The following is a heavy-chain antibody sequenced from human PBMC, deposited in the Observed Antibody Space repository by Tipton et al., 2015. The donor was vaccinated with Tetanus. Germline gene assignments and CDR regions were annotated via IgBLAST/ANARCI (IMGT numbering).Heavy chain of an antibody. Sequence: GSLRLSCAASGFTFSSYAMSWVRQAPGKGLEWVSAISGSGGSTYYADSVKGRFTISRDNSKNTLYLQMNSLRAEDTAVYYCAKDGHSVVPAAVHVIDYYYYYGMDVWGQGTTVTVSS. D-gene: IGHD2-2*02. J-gene: IGHJ6*02. V-gene: IGHV3-23*01. CDR2: ISGSGGST. CDR1: GFTFSSYA. CDR3: AKDGHSVVPAAVHVIDYYYYYGMDV.